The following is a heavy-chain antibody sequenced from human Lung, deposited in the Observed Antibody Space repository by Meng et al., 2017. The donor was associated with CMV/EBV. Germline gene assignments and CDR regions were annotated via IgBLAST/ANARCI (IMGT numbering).Heavy chain of an antibody. J-gene: IGHJ4*02. V-gene: IGHV7-4-1*01. Sequence: QVQLVQFGLELKKPGDSGKVSCQAAGYTFTSSSMNWVRHAPGQGLEWMGWININTGNPTYAQGFTGRFVFSLDTSVSTAYLQIDSLKADDTAVYYCAGGNGWRFDYWGQGTLVTVSS. CDR2: ININTGNP. D-gene: IGHD6-19*01. CDR1: GYTFTSSS. CDR3: AGGNGWRFDY.